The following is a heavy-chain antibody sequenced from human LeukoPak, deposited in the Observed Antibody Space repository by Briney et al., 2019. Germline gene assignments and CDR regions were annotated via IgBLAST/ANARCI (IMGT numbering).Heavy chain of an antibody. CDR2: IYTSGST. D-gene: IGHD1-26*01. J-gene: IGHJ4*02. Sequence: SETLSLTCTVSGGSLSSGGYYWSWIRQHPGKGLEWIGRIYTSGSTNYNPSLKSRVTTSVDTSKNQFSLKLSSVTAADTAVYYCASGSYSFDYWGQGTLVTVSS. CDR3: ASGSYSFDY. V-gene: IGHV4-61*02. CDR1: GGSLSSGGYY.